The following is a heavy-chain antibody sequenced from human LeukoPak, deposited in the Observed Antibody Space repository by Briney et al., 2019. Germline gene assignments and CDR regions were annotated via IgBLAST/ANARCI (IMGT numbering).Heavy chain of an antibody. J-gene: IGHJ3*02. Sequence: GESLKIPCKGSGYSFTSYWIGWVRQMPGKGLEWMGIIYPGDSDTRYSPSFQGQVTISADKSISTAYLQWSSLKASDTAMYYCARPGVEMAWPERGDAFDIWGQGTMVTVSS. CDR1: GYSFTSYW. CDR2: IYPGDSDT. CDR3: ARPGVEMAWPERGDAFDI. V-gene: IGHV5-51*01. D-gene: IGHD5-24*01.